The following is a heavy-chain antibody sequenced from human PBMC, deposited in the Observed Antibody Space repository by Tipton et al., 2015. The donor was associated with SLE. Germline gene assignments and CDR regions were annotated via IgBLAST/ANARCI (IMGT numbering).Heavy chain of an antibody. CDR3: ARRSIAARRAVGLFDY. V-gene: IGHV5-51*03. J-gene: IGHJ4*02. Sequence: QLVQSGAEVRKPGESLKISCKGSGYSFTGYWIGWVRQMPGKGLEWMGIIYPGDSDTRYSPSFQGQVTISADKSISTACLQWSSLKASDTAMYYCARRSIAARRAVGLFDYWGQGTLVTVSS. CDR2: IYPGDSDT. CDR1: GYSFTGYW. D-gene: IGHD6-6*01.